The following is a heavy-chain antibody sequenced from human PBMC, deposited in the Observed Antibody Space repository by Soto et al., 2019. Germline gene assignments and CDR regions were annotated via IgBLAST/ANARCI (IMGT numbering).Heavy chain of an antibody. CDR3: ARVYYYVAGSYFTFYYGMDV. V-gene: IGHV4-34*01. CDR2: INHSGST. CDR1: GGSFSGYY. D-gene: IGHD3-10*01. J-gene: IGHJ6*02. Sequence: SETLSLTCAVYGGSFSGYYWSWIRQPPGKGLEWIGEINHSGSTNYNPSLKSRVTISVDTSKNQFSLKLSSVTAADTAVYYCARVYYYVAGSYFTFYYGMDVWGQGTTVTVSS.